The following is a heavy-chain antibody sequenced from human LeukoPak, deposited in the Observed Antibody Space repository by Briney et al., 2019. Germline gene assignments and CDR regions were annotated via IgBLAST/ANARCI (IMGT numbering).Heavy chain of an antibody. CDR1: GGTFSSYA. CDR3: AREPDYYDSSGRRKSDAFDI. J-gene: IGHJ3*02. Sequence: SVKVSCKASGGTFSSYAISWVRQAPGPGLEWMGGTIPIFGTANYAQKFQGRVTITTDESTSTAYMELSSLRSEDTAVYYCAREPDYYDSSGRRKSDAFDIWGQGTMVTVSS. D-gene: IGHD3-22*01. CDR2: TIPIFGTA. V-gene: IGHV1-69*05.